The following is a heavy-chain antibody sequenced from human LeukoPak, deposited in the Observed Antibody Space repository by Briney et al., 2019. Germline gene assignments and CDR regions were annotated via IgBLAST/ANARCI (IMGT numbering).Heavy chain of an antibody. CDR1: GFTFSSYA. J-gene: IGHJ3*02. CDR3: ARDGATITGHAFDI. Sequence: GGSLRLSCAASGFTFSSYAMHWVRQAPGKGLEYVSAISSNGGSTYYANSVKGRFTISRDNSKNTLYLQVGSLRAEDMAVYYCARDGATITGHAFDIWGQGTMVTVSS. D-gene: IGHD1-26*01. CDR2: ISSNGGST. V-gene: IGHV3-64*01.